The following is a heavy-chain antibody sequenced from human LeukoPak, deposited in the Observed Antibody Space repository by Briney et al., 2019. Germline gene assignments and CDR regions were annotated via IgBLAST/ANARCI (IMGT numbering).Heavy chain of an antibody. CDR1: GGSISSYY. V-gene: IGHV4-59*08. CDR3: ARHRAYSSSSPFDY. CDR2: IYYSGST. D-gene: IGHD6-6*01. J-gene: IGHJ4*02. Sequence: SETLSLTCIVSGGSISSYYWSWIRQPPGKGLEWIGYIYYSGSTNYNPSLKSRVTMFVGMSKNQFSLRLSSVTAADTAVYYCARHRAYSSSSPFDYWGQGTLVTVSS.